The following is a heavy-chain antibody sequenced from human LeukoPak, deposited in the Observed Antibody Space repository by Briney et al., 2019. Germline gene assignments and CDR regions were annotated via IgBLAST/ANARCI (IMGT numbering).Heavy chain of an antibody. Sequence: SETLSLTCTVSGGSISSGDYYWSWIRQPPGEGLEWIGYIYYSGSTYYNPSLKSRVTISVDTSKNQFSLKLSSVTAADTAVYYCARAAAAVLVNYWGQGTLVTVSS. CDR2: IYYSGST. CDR1: GGSISSGDYY. D-gene: IGHD6-13*01. J-gene: IGHJ4*02. V-gene: IGHV4-30-4*01. CDR3: ARAAAAVLVNY.